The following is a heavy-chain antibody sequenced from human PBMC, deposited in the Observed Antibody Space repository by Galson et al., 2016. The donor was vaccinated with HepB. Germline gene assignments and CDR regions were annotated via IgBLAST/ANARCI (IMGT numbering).Heavy chain of an antibody. V-gene: IGHV3-23*01. CDR3: AKGGTGSGSFWAGN. J-gene: IGHJ4*02. CDR2: SSGSGGGP. CDR1: GFSISSYA. Sequence: SLRLSCAASGFSISSYAMSWVRQAPGKGLEWVSGSSGSGGGPHYADSVKGRFSISRDNSKNALYLQMNSLRADDTAVYHCAKGGTGSGSFWAGNWGQGILVTVSS. D-gene: IGHD3-10*01.